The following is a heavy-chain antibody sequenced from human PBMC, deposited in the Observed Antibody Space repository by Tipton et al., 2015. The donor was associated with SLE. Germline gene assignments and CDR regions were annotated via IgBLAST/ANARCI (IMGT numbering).Heavy chain of an antibody. CDR1: GFTFSTYS. Sequence: SLRLSCAASGFTFSTYSMNWVRQAPGKGLEWVSSITSSSSYIFYADSVKGRFTISRDNAKNSLFLQMNSLRAEDTAVYYCARSSGSFRLGEFDFWGQGTLVTVSS. CDR2: ITSSSSYI. V-gene: IGHV3-21*01. CDR3: ARSSGSFRLGEFDF. D-gene: IGHD1-26*01. J-gene: IGHJ4*02.